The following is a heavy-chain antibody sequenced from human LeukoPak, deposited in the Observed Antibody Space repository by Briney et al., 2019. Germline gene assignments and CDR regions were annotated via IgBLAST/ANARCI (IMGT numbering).Heavy chain of an antibody. CDR1: GYTFTSCA. D-gene: IGHD1-26*01. CDR3: AREGEHSGSSRVEFDY. V-gene: IGHV7-4-1*02. J-gene: IGHJ4*02. Sequence: GASVKVCCKASGYTFTSCAMNWVRQAPGQGLEWMGWINTNTGNPTYAQGFTGRFVFSLDTSVSTAYLQISSLKAEDTAVYYCAREGEHSGSSRVEFDYWGQGTLVTVAS. CDR2: INTNTGNP.